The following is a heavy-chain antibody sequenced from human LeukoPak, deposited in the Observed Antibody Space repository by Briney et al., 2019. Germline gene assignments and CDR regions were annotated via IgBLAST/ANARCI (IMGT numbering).Heavy chain of an antibody. CDR2: IYYSGST. Sequence: SETLSLTCTVSGGSISSYYWSWIRQPPGKGLEWIGYIYYSGSTNYNPSLKSRVTISVDTSKNQFSLKLSSVTAADTAVYYCARDNSGWSVDYWGQGTLVTVTS. V-gene: IGHV4-59*01. CDR1: GGSISSYY. CDR3: ARDNSGWSVDY. D-gene: IGHD6-19*01. J-gene: IGHJ4*02.